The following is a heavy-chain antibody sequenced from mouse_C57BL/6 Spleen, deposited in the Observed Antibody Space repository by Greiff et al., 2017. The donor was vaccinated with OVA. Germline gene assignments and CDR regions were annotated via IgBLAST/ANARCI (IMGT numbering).Heavy chain of an antibody. Sequence: QVQLKQSGAELARPGASVKMSCKASGYTFTSYTMHWVKQRPGQGLEWIGYINPSSGYTKYNQKFKDKATLTADKSSSTAYMQLSSLTSEDSAVYYCAMRYEYDGGYAMDYWGQGTSVTVSS. CDR3: AMRYEYDGGYAMDY. D-gene: IGHD2-4*01. J-gene: IGHJ4*01. CDR1: GYTFTSYT. V-gene: IGHV1-4*01. CDR2: INPSSGYT.